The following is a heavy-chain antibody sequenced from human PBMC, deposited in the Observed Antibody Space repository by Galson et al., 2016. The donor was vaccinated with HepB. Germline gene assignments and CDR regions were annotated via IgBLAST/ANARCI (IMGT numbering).Heavy chain of an antibody. Sequence: SLRLSCAASGFTFSSYTMTWFRQAPGRGLEWVASLSGSRGYIYYADSVKGRFTISRDNTKNSLSLQVNSLRVDDTAVYYCARGGGSASSWGQGTLVLVS. CDR2: LSGSRGYI. D-gene: IGHD3-10*01. V-gene: IGHV3-21*01. CDR3: ARGGGSASS. J-gene: IGHJ5*02. CDR1: GFTFSSYT.